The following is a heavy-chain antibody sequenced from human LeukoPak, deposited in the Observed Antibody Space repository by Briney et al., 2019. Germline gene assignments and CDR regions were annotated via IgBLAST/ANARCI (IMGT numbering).Heavy chain of an antibody. J-gene: IGHJ5*02. CDR3: ARDHIAVAGINWFDH. CDR1: GFSFSSYG. V-gene: IGHV3-74*01. Sequence: GGSLRLSCAASGFSFSSYGMHWVRHAPGRGLVWVSRINIDGSTTTYADSVKGRFTISRDNAKNTLYLQMNSLRAEDTAVYYCARDHIAVAGINWFDHWGQGTLVTVSS. CDR2: INIDGSTT. D-gene: IGHD6-19*01.